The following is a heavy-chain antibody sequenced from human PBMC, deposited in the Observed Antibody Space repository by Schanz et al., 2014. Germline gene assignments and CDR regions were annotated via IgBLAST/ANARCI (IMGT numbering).Heavy chain of an antibody. J-gene: IGHJ4*02. CDR1: GFSFSTYA. V-gene: IGHV3-30*04. Sequence: QVQLVESGGGVVQPGRSLRLSCAASGFSFSTYAMHWVRQAPGKGLEWVAVISYGGSDKYYTDSVKGHFTISRDESKNTLYLQMNSLIAEDTAIYYCASDGRKYSSGTLYYFDNWGQGTLVTVSS. CDR2: ISYGGSDK. D-gene: IGHD6-25*01. CDR3: ASDGRKYSSGTLYYFDN.